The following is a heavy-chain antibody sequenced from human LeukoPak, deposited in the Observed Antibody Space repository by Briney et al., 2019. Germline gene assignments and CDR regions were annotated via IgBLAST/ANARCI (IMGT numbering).Heavy chain of an antibody. J-gene: IGHJ6*02. CDR1: GYTFTSYY. Sequence: ASVKVSCKASGYTFTSYYMHWVRQAHGQGLEWMGIIKPSGGSTSYAQKFQGRVTMTRDTSTSTVYMELSSLRSEDTAVYYCARERITIFGVGYIYYYYYGMDVWGQGTTVTVSS. D-gene: IGHD3-3*01. CDR3: ARERITIFGVGYIYYYYYGMDV. CDR2: IKPSGGST. V-gene: IGHV1-46*01.